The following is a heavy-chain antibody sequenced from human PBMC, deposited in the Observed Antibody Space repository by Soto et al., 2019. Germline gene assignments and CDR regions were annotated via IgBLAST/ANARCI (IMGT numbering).Heavy chain of an antibody. CDR3: ARDRRGYSYGYVDAFDI. CDR2: ISSSSSTI. D-gene: IGHD5-18*01. V-gene: IGHV3-48*04. CDR1: GFTFSSYS. J-gene: IGHJ3*02. Sequence: GESLKISCAASGFTFSSYSMNWVRQAPGKGLEWVSYISSSSSTIYYADSVKGRFTISRDNAKNSLYLQMNSLRAEDTAVYYCARDRRGYSYGYVDAFDIWGQGTMVTVSS.